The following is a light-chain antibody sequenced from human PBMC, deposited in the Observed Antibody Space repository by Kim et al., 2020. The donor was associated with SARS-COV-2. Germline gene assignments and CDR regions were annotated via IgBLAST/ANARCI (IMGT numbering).Light chain of an antibody. CDR1: HDITTY. CDR2: AAS. Sequence: DIQMTQSPSSLSASVGDRVTITCRASHDITTYLAWFPQRPGNPPKLLIHAASILQSGVPARFSGSGSGTDFTLTISVLHPEDASTYYCQQYDSAPQTFGQGTKVDIK. J-gene: IGKJ1*01. V-gene: IGKV1-27*01. CDR3: QQYDSAPQT.